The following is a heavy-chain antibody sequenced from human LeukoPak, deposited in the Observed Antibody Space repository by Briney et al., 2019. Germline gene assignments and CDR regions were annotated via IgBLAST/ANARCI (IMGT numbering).Heavy chain of an antibody. Sequence: PSETLSLTCTVSGGSISSYYWSWIRQPPGKGLEWIGYIYYSGSTNYNLSLKSRVTISVDTSKNQFSLKLSSVTAADTAVYYCARVVVAATRADYFDYWGQGTLVTVSS. CDR1: GGSISSYY. D-gene: IGHD2-15*01. CDR2: IYYSGST. J-gene: IGHJ4*02. CDR3: ARVVVAATRADYFDY. V-gene: IGHV4-59*01.